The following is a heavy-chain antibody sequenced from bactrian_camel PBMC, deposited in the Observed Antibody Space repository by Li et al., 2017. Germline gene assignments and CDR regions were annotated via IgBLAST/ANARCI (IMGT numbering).Heavy chain of an antibody. CDR2: IASDGST. Sequence: VQLVESGGDSVQAGGSLRLSCAASGAASSRYSMAWFRQAPGKVREGVAVIASDGSTSYADSVKGRFTVSQDSARNILYLQMNSLKHEDTAMYYCAADTTAAVVAGTCIIGSGGVWGQGTQVTVS. D-gene: IGHD6*01. CDR1: GAASSRYS. J-gene: IGHJ4*01. CDR3: AADTTAAVVAGTCIIGSGGV. V-gene: IGHV3S53*01.